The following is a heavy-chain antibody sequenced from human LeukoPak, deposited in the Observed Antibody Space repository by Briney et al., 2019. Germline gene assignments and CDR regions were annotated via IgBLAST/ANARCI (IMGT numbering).Heavy chain of an antibody. D-gene: IGHD3-3*01. CDR3: ARGLGGVVITYYYYYMDV. CDR1: GGSISSYY. V-gene: IGHV4-4*07. J-gene: IGHJ6*03. Sequence: SETLSLTCTVSGGSISSYYWSWIRQPAGKGLEWIGRIYTSGSTNYNPSLKSRVTISVDTSKNQFSLKLSSVTTADTAVYYCARGLGGVVITYYYYYMDVWGKGTTVTVSS. CDR2: IYTSGST.